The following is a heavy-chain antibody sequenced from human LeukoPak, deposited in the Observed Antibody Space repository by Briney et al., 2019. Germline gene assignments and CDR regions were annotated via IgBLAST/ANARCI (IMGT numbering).Heavy chain of an antibody. CDR3: ARDGYNYAMDV. J-gene: IGHJ6*04. V-gene: IGHV3-7*03. Sequence: GGSLRLSCTASGFTFRAHCMTCVRQAPGKGLEWVANINHDGTEKNSIDSVKGRFTISRDNTKNSLYLQMNSLGAEDAAVYFCARDGYNYAMDVWGKGTTVTVSS. CDR2: INHDGTEK. CDR1: GFTFRAHC. D-gene: IGHD2-2*02.